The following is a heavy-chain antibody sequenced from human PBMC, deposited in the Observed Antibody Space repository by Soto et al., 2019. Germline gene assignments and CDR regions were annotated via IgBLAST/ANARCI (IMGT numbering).Heavy chain of an antibody. Sequence: QVQLVESGGGVVQPGRSLRLSCAASGFTFSSYGMHWVRQAPGKGLAWVAVIGYDGSNKYYADSVKGRFTISRDNSKNTLYLQMNSLRAEDTAVYYCARLYYYYYMDVWGKGTTVTVSS. J-gene: IGHJ6*03. CDR1: GFTFSSYG. CDR2: IGYDGSNK. V-gene: IGHV3-33*01. CDR3: ARLYYYYYMDV.